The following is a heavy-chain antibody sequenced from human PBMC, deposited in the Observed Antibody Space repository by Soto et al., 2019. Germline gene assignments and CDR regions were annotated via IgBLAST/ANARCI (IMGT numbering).Heavy chain of an antibody. CDR2: IIPIFGTA. Sequence: GASVKVSCKASGGTFSSYAISWVRQAPGQGLEWMGGIIPIFGTANYAQKFQGRVTITADEPTSTAYMELSSLRSEDTAVYYCARDQVYKSGSYFYYYGMDVWGQGTTVTVSS. V-gene: IGHV1-69*13. J-gene: IGHJ6*02. CDR3: ARDQVYKSGSYFYYYGMDV. CDR1: GGTFSSYA. D-gene: IGHD1-26*01.